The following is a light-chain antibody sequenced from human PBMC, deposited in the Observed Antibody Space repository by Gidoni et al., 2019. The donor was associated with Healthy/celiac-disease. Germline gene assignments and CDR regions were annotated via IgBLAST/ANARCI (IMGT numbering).Light chain of an antibody. CDR2: AAS. CDR3: QQSYSTTRR. V-gene: IGKV1-39*01. Sequence: DIQMTQSPSSLSASVGDRVTITCRASQSISSYLNWYQQKPGKAPKLLIYAASSLQSGVPSRFSGSGSGKDFTLTISSLQTEDFATYYCQQSYSTTRRFGQGTKVEIK. CDR1: QSISSY. J-gene: IGKJ1*01.